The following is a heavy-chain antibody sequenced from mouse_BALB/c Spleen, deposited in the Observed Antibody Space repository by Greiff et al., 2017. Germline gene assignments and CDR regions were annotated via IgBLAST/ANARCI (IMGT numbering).Heavy chain of an antibody. CDR2: ISDGGSST. CDR3: ARGYVYGGYAMDY. D-gene: IGHD1-2*01. CDR1: GFTFSDYY. J-gene: IGHJ4*01. V-gene: IGHV5-4*02. Sequence: DVMLVESGGGLVKPGGSLKLSCAASGFTFSDYYMYWVRQTPEKRLEWVATISDGGSSTYYPDSVKGRFTISRDNAKNNLYLQMSSLKSEDTAMYYCARGYVYGGYAMDYWGQGTSVTVSS.